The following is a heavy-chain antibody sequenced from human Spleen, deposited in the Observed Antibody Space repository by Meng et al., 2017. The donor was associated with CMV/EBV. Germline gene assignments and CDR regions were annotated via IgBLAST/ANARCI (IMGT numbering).Heavy chain of an antibody. V-gene: IGHV3-23*01. CDR1: GFTFSSYA. J-gene: IGHJ6*02. CDR2: ISGSGGST. CDR3: AKDLVRQEHSSSWYVNYYYYYGMDV. D-gene: IGHD6-13*01. Sequence: GESLKISCAASGFTFSSYAMSWVRQAPGKGLEWVSAISGSGGSTYYADSVMGRFTISRDNSKNTLYLQMNSLRAEDTAVYYCAKDLVRQEHSSSWYVNYYYYYGMDVWGRGTTVTVSS.